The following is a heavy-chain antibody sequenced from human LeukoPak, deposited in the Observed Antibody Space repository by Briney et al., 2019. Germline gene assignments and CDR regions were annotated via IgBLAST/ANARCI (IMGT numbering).Heavy chain of an antibody. Sequence: PSETLSLTCAVYGGSFSGYYWSWIRQPAGKGLEWIGRIYTSGSTNYNPSLKSRVTISVDTSKNQFSLKLSSVTAADTAVYYCARGYYDSSGYHNWFDPWGQGTLVTVSS. CDR2: IYTSGST. D-gene: IGHD3-22*01. CDR1: GGSFSGYY. J-gene: IGHJ5*02. V-gene: IGHV4-59*10. CDR3: ARGYYDSSGYHNWFDP.